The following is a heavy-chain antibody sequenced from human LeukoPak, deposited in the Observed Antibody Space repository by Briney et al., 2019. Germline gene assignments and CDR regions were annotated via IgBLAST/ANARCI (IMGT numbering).Heavy chain of an antibody. Sequence: GGSLRLSCAASGFNFKSFWMHWVRQAPGKGLVWVSHINSDGSTTDYADSVRGRFTISRDNAKNTLYLQMNSLRAEDTAVYYCARDLTSEWELLNWGQGALVTVSS. V-gene: IGHV3-74*01. CDR3: ARDLTSEWELLN. J-gene: IGHJ4*02. CDR1: GFNFKSFW. D-gene: IGHD1-26*01. CDR2: INSDGSTT.